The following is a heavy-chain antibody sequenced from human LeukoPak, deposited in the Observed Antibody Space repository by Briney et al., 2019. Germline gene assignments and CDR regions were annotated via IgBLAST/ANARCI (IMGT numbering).Heavy chain of an antibody. D-gene: IGHD3-10*02. Sequence: GRSLRLSCAASGFAFSSYEMNWVRQAPGKGLEWVSYISSSGSTIYYADSVKGRFTISRDNAKNSLYLQMNSLRAEDTAVYYCAELGITMIGGVWGKGTTVTISS. CDR3: AELGITMIGGV. J-gene: IGHJ6*04. V-gene: IGHV3-48*03. CDR2: ISSSGSTI. CDR1: GFAFSSYE.